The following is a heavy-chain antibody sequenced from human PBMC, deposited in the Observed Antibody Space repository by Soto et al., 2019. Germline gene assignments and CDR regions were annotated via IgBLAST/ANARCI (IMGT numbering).Heavy chain of an antibody. CDR1: GGSFSGYY. CDR3: ARASKLGGVIVRTNDAFDI. V-gene: IGHV4-34*01. J-gene: IGHJ3*02. D-gene: IGHD3-16*02. CDR2: INHSGST. Sequence: SETLSLTCAVYGGSFSGYYWSWIRQPPGKGLEWIGEINHSGSTNYNPSLKSRVTISVDTSKNQFSLKLSSVTAADTAVYYCARASKLGGVIVRTNDAFDIWGQGTMVTVSS.